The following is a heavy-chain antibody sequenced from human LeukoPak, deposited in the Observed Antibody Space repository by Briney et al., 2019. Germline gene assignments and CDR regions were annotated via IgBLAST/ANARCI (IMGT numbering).Heavy chain of an antibody. CDR3: ARAMVRGVTGFDY. CDR1: GFTFSSYE. D-gene: IGHD3-10*01. Sequence: GGSLRLSCAASGFTFSSYEMNWVRQAPGKGLEWVSVIYSGGSTYYADSVKGRFTISRDNSKNTLYLQMNSLRAEDTAVYYCARAMVRGVTGFDYWGQGTLVTVSS. J-gene: IGHJ4*02. V-gene: IGHV3-66*01. CDR2: IYSGGST.